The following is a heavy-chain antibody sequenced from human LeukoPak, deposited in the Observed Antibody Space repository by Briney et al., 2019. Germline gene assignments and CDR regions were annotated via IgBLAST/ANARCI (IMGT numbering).Heavy chain of an antibody. CDR1: GDSVSSNSAA. CDR2: TYYRSKWYK. V-gene: IGHV6-1*01. D-gene: IGHD6-19*01. J-gene: IGHJ5*02. CDR3: AKEAVAGINWFDP. Sequence: SQTLSLTCAISGDSVSSNSAAWTWIRQSPSRGLEWLGRTYYRSKWYKDYAVSVKSRITINPDTSKNQFSLQLNSVTPEDTAVYYCAKEAVAGINWFDPWGQGTLVTVSS.